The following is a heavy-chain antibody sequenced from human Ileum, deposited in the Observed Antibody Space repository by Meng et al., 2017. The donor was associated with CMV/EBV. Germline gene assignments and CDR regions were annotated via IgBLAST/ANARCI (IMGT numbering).Heavy chain of an antibody. CDR1: GFSMISCVVC. V-gene: IGHV2-5*01. Sequence: LSGSGYMPVKPPTVLTRLCSFSGFSMISCVVCVCWIRRHPRRCLAWLAINYWIKDNRVCAYVQNRLSSTKDTSKHHLVMRMTNMDHTDTAPYSCAHGRGWLTDYWGQRTLVTVSS. J-gene: IGHJ4*02. CDR3: AHGRGWLTDY. CDR2: NYWIKDN. D-gene: IGHD6-19*01.